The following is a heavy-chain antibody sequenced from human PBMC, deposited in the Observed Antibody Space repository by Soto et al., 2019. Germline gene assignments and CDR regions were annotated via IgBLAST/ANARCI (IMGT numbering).Heavy chain of an antibody. Sequence: EVQLVESGGGLSQPGGSLRISCAASGFTVSSNYMSWVRQAPGKGLEWVSVIYRGGSTYYEDSVKGRFTISRVNSKNTLYSQMNRRRVEDTAVYDCARDLRLQHWSSADGMEVWGRETTVTVS. V-gene: IGHV3-53*01. CDR3: ARDLRLQHWSSADGMEV. CDR2: IYRGGST. J-gene: IGHJ6*02. CDR1: GFTVSSNY. D-gene: IGHD2-21*02.